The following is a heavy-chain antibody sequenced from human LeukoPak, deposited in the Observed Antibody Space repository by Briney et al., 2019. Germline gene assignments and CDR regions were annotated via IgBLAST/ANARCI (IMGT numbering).Heavy chain of an antibody. CDR3: GREGTKGSGTPLFDY. Sequence: GGSLRLSCAASGFTFSDSYMTWICQAPGKGLEWVSYISNSGTSIFYADSVKGRFTTSRDNAKSSLYLQMNSLSAEDTAVYYCGREGTKGSGTPLFDYWGQGTLVTVSS. CDR2: ISNSGTSI. J-gene: IGHJ4*02. CDR1: GFTFSDSY. D-gene: IGHD3-10*01. V-gene: IGHV3-11*04.